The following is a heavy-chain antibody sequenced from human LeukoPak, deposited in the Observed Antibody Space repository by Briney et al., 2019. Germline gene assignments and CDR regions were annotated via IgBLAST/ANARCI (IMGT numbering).Heavy chain of an antibody. Sequence: PGGSLRLSCAASGLTFSSYGMTWVRQAPGKGLEWVAVISDNGNDKYYVDSVKGRFTISRDNSKNTVYLQMNSLRPEDTALYYCASGLLGCRGGSCYPTDYWGQGTLVTVSS. CDR1: GLTFSSYG. V-gene: IGHV3-30*03. CDR2: ISDNGNDK. J-gene: IGHJ4*02. D-gene: IGHD2-15*01. CDR3: ASGLLGCRGGSCYPTDY.